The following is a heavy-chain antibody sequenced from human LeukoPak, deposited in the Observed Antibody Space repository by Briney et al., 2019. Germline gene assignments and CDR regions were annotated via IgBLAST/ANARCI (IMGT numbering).Heavy chain of an antibody. V-gene: IGHV3-7*01. CDR1: GFSISSYW. Sequence: GGSLRLSCAASGFSISSYWMTWVRQAPGKGLEWVANVKEDGSEKYYVDSVKGRFTISRDNAKNSLYLQMNSLRAEDTAVYYCARDRGSSNYFDYWGQGTLVTVSS. D-gene: IGHD6-13*01. CDR2: VKEDGSEK. J-gene: IGHJ4*02. CDR3: ARDRGSSNYFDY.